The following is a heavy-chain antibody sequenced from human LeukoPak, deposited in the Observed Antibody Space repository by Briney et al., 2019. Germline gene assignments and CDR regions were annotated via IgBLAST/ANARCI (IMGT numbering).Heavy chain of an antibody. CDR3: ASTPSRYYYYYYMDV. J-gene: IGHJ6*03. V-gene: IGHV4-34*01. CDR1: GGSFSGYY. CDR2: INHSGST. Sequence: SETLSLTCAVYGGSFSGYYWSWIRQPPGKGLEWIGEINHSGSTNYNPSLKSRVTISVDTSKNQFSLKLSSVTAADTAVYYCASTPSRYYYYYYMDVWGKGTTVTVSS.